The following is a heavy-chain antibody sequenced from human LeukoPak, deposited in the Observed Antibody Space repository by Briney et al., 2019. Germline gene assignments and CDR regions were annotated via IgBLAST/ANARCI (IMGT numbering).Heavy chain of an antibody. CDR3: ARAITIFGVVITFGYFDY. J-gene: IGHJ4*02. D-gene: IGHD3-3*01. CDR1: GGTFSSYT. Sequence: SVKVSCKASGGTFSSYTISWVRQAPGQGLEWMGRIIPILGIANYAQKFQGRVTITADKSTSTAYMELSSLRSEDTAVYYCARAITIFGVVITFGYFDYWGPRTLVTVSS. V-gene: IGHV1-69*02. CDR2: IIPILGIA.